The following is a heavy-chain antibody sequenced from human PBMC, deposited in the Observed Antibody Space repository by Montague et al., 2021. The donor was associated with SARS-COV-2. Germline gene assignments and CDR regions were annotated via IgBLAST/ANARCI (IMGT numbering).Heavy chain of an antibody. CDR1: GASMSSDY. V-gene: IGHV4-59*01. J-gene: IGHJ4*02. Sequence: SETLSLTCTVSGASMSSDYWTWIRQPPGKGPEWIRCTHYSGSTDYNPSLKSRVTISVDTSRTQFSLRLTSMSAADTAVYYCARGRGFDWLGLDAYYFDYWGQGALVAVSS. CDR2: THYSGST. D-gene: IGHD3-9*01. CDR3: ARGRGFDWLGLDAYYFDY.